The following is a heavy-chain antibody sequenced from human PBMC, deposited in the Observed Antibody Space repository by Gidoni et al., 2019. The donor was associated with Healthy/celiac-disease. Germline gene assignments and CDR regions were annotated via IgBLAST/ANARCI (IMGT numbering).Heavy chain of an antibody. Sequence: EVQLLESGGGLVQPGGSLRLSCEASGFPFSSSAMNWVRQTPGKGVGWVSAISGRGDSTYYADSVKGRFTISRDNSKNTLSLQMNSLRAEDTAVYYCAKVYGMGGDYWGQGALVTVSS. J-gene: IGHJ4*02. CDR3: AKVYGMGGDY. CDR1: GFPFSSSA. D-gene: IGHD1-26*01. V-gene: IGHV3-23*01. CDR2: ISGRGDST.